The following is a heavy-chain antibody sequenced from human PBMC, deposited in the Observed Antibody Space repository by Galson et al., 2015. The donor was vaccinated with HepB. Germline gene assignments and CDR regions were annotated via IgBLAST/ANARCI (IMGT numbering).Heavy chain of an antibody. V-gene: IGHV4-34*01. D-gene: IGHD3-3*01. Sequence: SEPLSLTCAVYGGSFSGYYWSWIRQPPGKGLEWIGEINHSGSTNYNPSLKSRVTISVDTSKNQFSLKLSSVTAADTAVYYCARADPAYDFWSGYYNSIWFDSWGQGTLVTVSS. J-gene: IGHJ5*01. CDR3: ARADPAYDFWSGYYNSIWFDS. CDR2: INHSGST. CDR1: GGSFSGYY.